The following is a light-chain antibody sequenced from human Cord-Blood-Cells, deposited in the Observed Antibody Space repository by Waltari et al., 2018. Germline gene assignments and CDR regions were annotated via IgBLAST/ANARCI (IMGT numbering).Light chain of an antibody. CDR3: SSYAGSNYVV. CDR1: RSDVGGYNY. Sequence: QSALTQPPSASGSPGQSVTIPCPGTRSDVGGYNYVSWYQQHPGKAPKLMIYEVSKRPSGVPDRFSGSKSGNTASLTVSGLQAEDEADYYCSSYAGSNYVVFGGGTKLTVL. J-gene: IGLJ2*01. CDR2: EVS. V-gene: IGLV2-8*01.